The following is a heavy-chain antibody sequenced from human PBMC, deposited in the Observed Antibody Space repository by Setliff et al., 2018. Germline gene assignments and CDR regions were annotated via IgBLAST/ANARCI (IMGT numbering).Heavy chain of an antibody. CDR1: GGSIRSSTHY. CDR3: ARGPPGYYYYMNV. J-gene: IGHJ6*03. V-gene: IGHV4-61*05. CDR2: LYYSGNT. Sequence: PSETLSLTCTVSGGSIRSSTHYWGWIRQPPGKGLEWIGYLYYSGNTNYNPSLKSRVTISGDTSQNYFSLKLTSVTEADTAVYYCARGPPGYYYYMNVWGQGTTVTVSS.